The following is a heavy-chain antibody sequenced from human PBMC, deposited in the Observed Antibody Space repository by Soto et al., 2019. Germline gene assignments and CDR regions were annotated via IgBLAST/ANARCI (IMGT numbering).Heavy chain of an antibody. J-gene: IGHJ5*02. CDR3: ARFLTMVRGLRWFDP. V-gene: IGHV4-59*01. CDR1: GGSIRDYY. Sequence: SETLSLTCTVSGGSIRDYYWGWIRQSPGKGLDWIGYIYYSGSTNYNPSLKSRVTISVDTSKNQFSLKLSSVTAADTAVYYCARFLTMVRGLRWFDPWGQGTLVTVSS. CDR2: IYYSGST. D-gene: IGHD3-10*01.